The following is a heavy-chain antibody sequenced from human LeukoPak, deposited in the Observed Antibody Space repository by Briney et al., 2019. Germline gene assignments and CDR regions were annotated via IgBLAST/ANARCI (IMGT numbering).Heavy chain of an antibody. D-gene: IGHD3-16*02. J-gene: IGHJ4*02. CDR2: INWNGGST. CDR1: GFTFDDYG. V-gene: IGHV3-20*04. Sequence: PGGSLRLSCAASGFTFDDYGMSWVRQAPGKRLEWVSGINWNGGSTGYADSVKGRFTISRDNAKNSLYLQMNSLRAEDTALYYCARWSYDYVWGSYRYRPFDYWGQGTLVTVSS. CDR3: ARWSYDYVWGSYRYRPFDY.